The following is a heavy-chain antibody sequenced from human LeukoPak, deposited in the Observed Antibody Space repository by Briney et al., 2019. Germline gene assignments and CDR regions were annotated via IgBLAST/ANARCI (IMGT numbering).Heavy chain of an antibody. CDR2: TYYGSKWYN. CDR3: ARGRVFDY. V-gene: IGHV6-1*01. Sequence: SQTLSLTCAISGDSVSSNSVAWNWIRQSPSRGLEWLGRTYYGSKWYNDYAVSVKSRITINPDTSKNQFSLHLNSVTPEDTAVYYCARGRVFDYWAREPWSPSPQ. CDR1: GDSVSSNSVA. J-gene: IGHJ4*02.